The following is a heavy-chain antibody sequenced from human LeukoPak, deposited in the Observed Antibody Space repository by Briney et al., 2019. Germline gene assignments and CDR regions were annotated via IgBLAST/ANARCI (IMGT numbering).Heavy chain of an antibody. Sequence: SETLSLTCTVSGASVRGYYWGWIRQPPGKGLEFIGSIYYSGSTYYNPSLKSRVTISVDTSKNQFSLKLSSVTAADTAVYYCARDGRGLGFYYYYMDVWGKGTTVTVSS. CDR2: IYYSGST. CDR3: ARDGRGLGFYYYYMDV. J-gene: IGHJ6*03. V-gene: IGHV4-39*07. CDR1: GASVRGYY.